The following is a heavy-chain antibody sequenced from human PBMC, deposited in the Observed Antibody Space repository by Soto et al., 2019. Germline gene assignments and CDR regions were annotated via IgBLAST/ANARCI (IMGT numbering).Heavy chain of an antibody. V-gene: IGHV6-1*01. Sequence: SQTLSLTCAISGDSVSSNSAAWNWIRQSPSRGLEWLGRTYYRSKWYNDYAVSVKSRITINPDTSKNQFSLQLNSVTPEDTAVYYCARDVGRGRWLPLGAVDIGGQGTMVTVS. CDR1: GDSVSSNSAA. J-gene: IGHJ3*02. CDR2: TYYRSKWYN. D-gene: IGHD6-19*01. CDR3: ARDVGRGRWLPLGAVDI.